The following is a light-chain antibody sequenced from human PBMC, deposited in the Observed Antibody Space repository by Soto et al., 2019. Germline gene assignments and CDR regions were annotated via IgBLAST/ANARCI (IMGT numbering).Light chain of an antibody. V-gene: IGLV1-44*01. CDR1: SSNIGSKT. CDR3: AAWDDSLNGVV. CDR2: SNN. J-gene: IGLJ3*02. Sequence: QSVLTQPTSASGTPGQRVTISCYGSSSNIGSKTVNWYQQLPGTAPKLLIYSNNQRPSGVPDRFSGSKSGTSASLAISGLQSEDEADYYCAAWDDSLNGVVFGGGTKLTVL.